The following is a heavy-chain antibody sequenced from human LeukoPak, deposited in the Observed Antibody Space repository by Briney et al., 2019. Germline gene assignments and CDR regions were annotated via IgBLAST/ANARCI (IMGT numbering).Heavy chain of an antibody. CDR3: ARVCVVRGVSPFDI. CDR2: ISSSSSYI. CDR1: GFTFSSYE. Sequence: GGSLRLSCAASGFTFSSYEMNWVRQAPGKGLEWVSSISSSSSYIYYADSVKGRFTISRDNAKNSLYLQMNSLRAEDTAVYYCARVCVVRGVSPFDIWGQGTMVTVSS. V-gene: IGHV3-21*01. J-gene: IGHJ3*02. D-gene: IGHD3-10*01.